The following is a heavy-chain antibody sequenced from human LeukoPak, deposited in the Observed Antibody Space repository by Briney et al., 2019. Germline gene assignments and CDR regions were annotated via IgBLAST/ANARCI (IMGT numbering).Heavy chain of an antibody. CDR1: GFAFRTYA. CDR2: ISGRGDST. CDR3: AKDLTEYGGYYGMDV. V-gene: IGHV3-23*01. D-gene: IGHD4-23*01. Sequence: GGSLRLSCAASGFAFRTYAMTWVRQAPARGLEWVAAISGRGDSTYYADSAEGRFTISRDKSKNTLYLQMNSLRAEDTAVYYCAKDLTEYGGYYGMDVWGQGTTVTVSS. J-gene: IGHJ6*02.